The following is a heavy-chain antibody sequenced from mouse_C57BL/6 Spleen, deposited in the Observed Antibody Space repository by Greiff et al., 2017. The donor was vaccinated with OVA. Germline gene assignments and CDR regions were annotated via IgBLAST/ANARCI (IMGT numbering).Heavy chain of an antibody. CDR2: IYPGDGDT. Sequence: VQLQQSGPELVKPGASVKISCKASGYAFSSSWMNWVKQRPGKGLEWIGRIYPGDGDTNYNGKFKGKATLTADKSSSTAYMQLSSLTSEDSAVYFCARLSYDDYFDYWGQGTTLTVSS. CDR1: GYAFSSSW. D-gene: IGHD2-3*01. J-gene: IGHJ2*01. CDR3: ARLSYDDYFDY. V-gene: IGHV1-82*01.